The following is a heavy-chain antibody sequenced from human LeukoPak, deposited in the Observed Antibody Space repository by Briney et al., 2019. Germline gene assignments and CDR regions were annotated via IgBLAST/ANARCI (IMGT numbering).Heavy chain of an antibody. CDR1: GYSISSGYY. Sequence: SETLSLTCTVSGYSISSGYYWGWIRQPPGKGLEWIGSIYHSGSTYYNPSLKSRVPISVDTSKNQFSLKLSSVTAADTAVYYCARVSPGIYDSSGYPDYWGQGTLVTVSS. CDR2: IYHSGST. J-gene: IGHJ4*02. V-gene: IGHV4-38-2*02. D-gene: IGHD3-22*01. CDR3: ARVSPGIYDSSGYPDY.